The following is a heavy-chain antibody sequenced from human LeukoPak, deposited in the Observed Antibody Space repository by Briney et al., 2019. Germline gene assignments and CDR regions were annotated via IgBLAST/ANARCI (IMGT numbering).Heavy chain of an antibody. D-gene: IGHD5-18*01. Sequence: ASVKVSCKASGYTFTSYGISWVRQAPGQGLEWMGWISAYNDNTNYARKLQGRVTMTTETSTSTAYMELRSLRSDDTAVYYCARDPGYNYGSDYWGQGTLVTVSS. J-gene: IGHJ4*02. CDR1: GYTFTSYG. CDR2: ISAYNDNT. V-gene: IGHV1-18*01. CDR3: ARDPGYNYGSDY.